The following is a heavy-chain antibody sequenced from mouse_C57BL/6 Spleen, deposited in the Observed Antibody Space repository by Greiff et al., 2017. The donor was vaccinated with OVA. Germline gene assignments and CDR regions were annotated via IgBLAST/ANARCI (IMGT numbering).Heavy chain of an antibody. V-gene: IGHV1-52*01. D-gene: IGHD1-1*01. CDR2: IDPSDSET. J-gene: IGHJ2*01. CDR1: GYTFTSYW. CDR3: ALITTVVGPYYFDY. Sequence: VQLQQPGAELVRPGSSVKLSCKASGYTFTSYWMHWVKQRPIQGLEWIGNIDPSDSETHYNQKFKDKATLTVDKSSSTAYMQLSSLTSEDSAVYYCALITTVVGPYYFDYWGQGTTFTVSS.